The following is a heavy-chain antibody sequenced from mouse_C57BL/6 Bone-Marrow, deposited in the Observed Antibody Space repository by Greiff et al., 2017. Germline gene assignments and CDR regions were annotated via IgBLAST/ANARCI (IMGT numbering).Heavy chain of an antibody. J-gene: IGHJ1*03. Sequence: QVQLQQSGPGLVQPSQSLSITCTVSGFSLTSYGVHWVRQSPGKGLEWLGVIWSGGSTDYNAAFISRLSISKDNSKSQVFFKMHSLQADDTAIYYCALIYYDYDDPVWGTGTTVTVSA. CDR3: ALIYYDYDDPV. CDR1: GFSLTSYG. CDR2: IWSGGST. V-gene: IGHV2-2*01. D-gene: IGHD2-4*01.